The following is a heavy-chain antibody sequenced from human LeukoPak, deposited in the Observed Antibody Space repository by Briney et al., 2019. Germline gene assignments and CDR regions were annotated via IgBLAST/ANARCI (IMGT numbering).Heavy chain of an antibody. V-gene: IGHV3-48*03. Sequence: GGSLRLSCAASGFTFSNYDMNWVRQAPGKGLEWVSFVSRSGSAIYYADSVKGRFTISRNNAKNSLYLQMNSLTAQDTAVYYCAREGYRSGWAYFDNWGQGTLVTVSS. CDR2: VSRSGSAI. J-gene: IGHJ4*02. CDR1: GFTFSNYD. D-gene: IGHD6-19*01. CDR3: AREGYRSGWAYFDN.